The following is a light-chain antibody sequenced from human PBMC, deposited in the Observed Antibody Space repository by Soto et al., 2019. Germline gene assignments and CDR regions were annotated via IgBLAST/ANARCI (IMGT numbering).Light chain of an antibody. CDR3: QNYNSYSEA. V-gene: IGKV1-5*03. CDR2: KAS. Sequence: DIQMTQSPSTLSGSVGYRFTITCRASQTISSWLAWYQQKPGKAPKLLIYKASTLKSGVPSRFSGSGSGTEFTLTISSLQPDDFATYYCQNYNSYSEAFGQGTTGDIK. CDR1: QTISSW. J-gene: IGKJ1*01.